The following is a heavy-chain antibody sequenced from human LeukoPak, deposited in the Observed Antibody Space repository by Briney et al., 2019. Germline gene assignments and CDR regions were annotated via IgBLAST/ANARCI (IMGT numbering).Heavy chain of an antibody. CDR1: GGTFSSYA. J-gene: IGHJ4*02. CDR3: ARLYDSSGYYCY. CDR2: IIPILGIA. V-gene: IGHV1-69*04. Sequence: GSSVKVSCKASGGTFSSYAISWVRQAPGQGLEWMGRIIPILGIANYAQKFQGRVTITADKSTSTAYMELSSLRSEDTAVYYCARLYDSSGYYCYWGQGTLVTVSS. D-gene: IGHD3-22*01.